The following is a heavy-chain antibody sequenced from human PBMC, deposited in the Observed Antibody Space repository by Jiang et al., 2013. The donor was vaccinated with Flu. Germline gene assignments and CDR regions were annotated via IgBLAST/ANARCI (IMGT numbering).Heavy chain of an antibody. J-gene: IGHJ6*03. D-gene: IGHD5-12*01. CDR3: ARLWWLRRGNYYYYMDV. V-gene: IGHV4-4*02. CDR2: IYHSGST. Sequence: GPGLVKPSGTLSLTCAVSGGSISSSNWWSWVRQPPGKGLEWIGEIYHSGSTNYNPSLKSRVTISVDKSKNQFSLKLSSVTAADTAVYYCARLWWLRRGNYYYYMDVWGKGDHGHRLL. CDR1: GGSISSSNW.